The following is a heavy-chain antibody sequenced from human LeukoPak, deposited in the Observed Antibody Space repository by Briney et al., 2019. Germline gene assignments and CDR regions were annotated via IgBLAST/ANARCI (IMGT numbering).Heavy chain of an antibody. CDR3: ARGNWNDVVGYYFDY. Sequence: SETLSLTCTVSGYSISSGYYWGWIRQPPGKGLEWIGSIYHSGSPYYNPSLKSRVTISVDTSKNHFSLKLSSVAAADTAVYYCARGNWNDVVGYYFDYWGQGTLVTVSS. CDR1: GYSISSGYY. D-gene: IGHD1-1*01. V-gene: IGHV4-38-2*02. J-gene: IGHJ4*02. CDR2: IYHSGSP.